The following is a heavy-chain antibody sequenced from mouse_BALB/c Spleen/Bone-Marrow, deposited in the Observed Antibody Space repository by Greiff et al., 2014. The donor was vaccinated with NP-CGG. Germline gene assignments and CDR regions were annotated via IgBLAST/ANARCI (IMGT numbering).Heavy chain of an antibody. V-gene: IGHV4-1*02. Sequence: VQLKQSGGGLGQAGGSLKLSCAASGFDFSRFWVSLVRQAPGKGLEWIGEINPDSSTINYTPSLKDKFIISRDNAKNTLYLQTSKVRSEDTALYYCARLGYYGSFAFWGQGTLVTVSA. D-gene: IGHD1-2*01. CDR2: INPDSSTI. CDR1: GFDFSRFW. J-gene: IGHJ3*01. CDR3: ARLGYYGSFAF.